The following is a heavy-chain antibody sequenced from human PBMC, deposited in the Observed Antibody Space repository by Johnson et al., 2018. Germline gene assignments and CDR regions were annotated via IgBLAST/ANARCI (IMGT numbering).Heavy chain of an antibody. CDR3: AKAPVGWLGEGAEYFQH. V-gene: IGHV3-9*01. CDR1: GFTFDDYA. J-gene: IGHJ1*01. D-gene: IGHD3-3*01. CDR2: ISWNSGSI. Sequence: VQLVQSGGGLVQPGRSLRLSCAASGFTFDDYAMHWVRQAPGKGLEWVSGISWNSGSIGYADSVEGRFTISRDNAKNSLYLQMNSLRPEDTALYYCAKAPVGWLGEGAEYFQHWGQGTLVTVAA.